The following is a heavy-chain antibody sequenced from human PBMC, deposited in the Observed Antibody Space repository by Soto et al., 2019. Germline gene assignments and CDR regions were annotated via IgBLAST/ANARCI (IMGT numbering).Heavy chain of an antibody. CDR2: LYWDDDK. D-gene: IGHD6-19*01. CDR3: AHIVVAGLGYYFDY. V-gene: IGHV2-5*02. J-gene: IGHJ4*02. CDR1: GFSLSSTRMA. Sequence: QITLKESGPTLVKPTQTLTLTCTFSGFSLSSTRMAVGWIRQPPGKALEWLALLYWDDDKRNSPFLKSRLTITKDPSKNQVALTMANMDPVDTARYYCAHIVVAGLGYYFDYWGQGTLVTVSS.